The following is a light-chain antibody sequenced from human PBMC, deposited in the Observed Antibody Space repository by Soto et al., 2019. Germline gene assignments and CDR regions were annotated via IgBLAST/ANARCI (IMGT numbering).Light chain of an antibody. V-gene: IGKV3-11*01. J-gene: IGKJ5*01. Sequence: EIVLTQSPATLSLSPGERATFSCRASQSVSSYLAWYQQKPGQAPRLLINDASNRATGIPARFSGSGSGTDFTLTISSLEREDFAVYYCQQRRNWPITFGQGTRLEIK. CDR3: QQRRNWPIT. CDR1: QSVSSY. CDR2: DAS.